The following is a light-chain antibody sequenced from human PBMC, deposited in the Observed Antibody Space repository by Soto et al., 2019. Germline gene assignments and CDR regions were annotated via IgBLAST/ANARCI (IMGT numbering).Light chain of an antibody. V-gene: IGLV1-44*01. CDR2: SDN. CDR3: ASWDDSLNGPV. Sequence: QSVLTQPPSASGTPGPRVTISCSGGSSNIGTNTVNWYQQLPGTAPRLLIYSDNQRPSGVPDRFSGSRSGTSASLAISGLQSEDEAAFYCASWDDSLNGPVFGGGTKLTVL. J-gene: IGLJ3*02. CDR1: SSNIGTNT.